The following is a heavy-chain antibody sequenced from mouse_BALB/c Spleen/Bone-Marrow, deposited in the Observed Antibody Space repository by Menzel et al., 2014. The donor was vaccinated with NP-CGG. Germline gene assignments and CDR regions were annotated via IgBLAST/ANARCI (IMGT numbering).Heavy chain of an antibody. J-gene: IGHJ2*01. Sequence: DVKLVESGGGLVQPGGSRKLSCAASGFTFSSFGMHWVRQAPEKGLEWIAYISSDSGAIFYADTVKGRFTISRGNPKNTLFLQMTSLRSEDTAIYFCTRGGNWEDFDYWGQGTTLTVSS. CDR1: GFTFSSFG. CDR2: ISSDSGAI. D-gene: IGHD4-1*01. CDR3: TRGGNWEDFDY. V-gene: IGHV5-17*02.